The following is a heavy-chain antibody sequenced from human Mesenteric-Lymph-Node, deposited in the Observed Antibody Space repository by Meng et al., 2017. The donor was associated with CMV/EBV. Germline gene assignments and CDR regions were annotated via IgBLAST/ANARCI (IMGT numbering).Heavy chain of an antibody. CDR1: GYTFSDYA. V-gene: IGHV1-3*01. D-gene: IGHD3-10*01. CDR2: INAGRGNT. J-gene: IGHJ4*02. CDR3: ARGGYYGSGMDYYFDY. Sequence: SGYTFSDYAIDWVRQAPGQRLEWLGRINAGRGNTDYSQRFQGRIIVTRDTSATTAYMELSSLRSEDTALYYCARGGYYGSGMDYYFDYWGQGTLVT.